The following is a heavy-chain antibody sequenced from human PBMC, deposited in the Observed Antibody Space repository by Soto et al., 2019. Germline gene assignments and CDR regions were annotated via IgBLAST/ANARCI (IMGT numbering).Heavy chain of an antibody. V-gene: IGHV3-23*01. J-gene: IGHJ4*02. CDR1: GFTFSSYG. CDR3: ARDPRLDY. CDR2: VSAGGGST. Sequence: GGSLRLSCTVSGFTFSSYGMSWVRQAPGRGLEWVSVVSAGGGSTYYADSVKGRFTISRDNSKNTLYLQMNSLRAEDTAVYYCARDPRLDYWGQGTLVTVSS.